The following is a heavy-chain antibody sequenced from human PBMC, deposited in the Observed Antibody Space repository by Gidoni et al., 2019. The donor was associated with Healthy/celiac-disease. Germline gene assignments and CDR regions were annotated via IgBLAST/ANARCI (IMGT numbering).Heavy chain of an antibody. V-gene: IGHV3-33*01. Sequence: QVQLAESGGGVVQPGRSLRLSCAADGVTFSSFGMHWGRQAPGKGLELVAVIWDDGSNKYYADAVKGRFTISRDNSKNTLYLQRNSLRAEGTAVYYCARDKCSSWFDRLGQGTLVTVSS. J-gene: IGHJ5*02. CDR3: ARDKCSSWFDR. CDR2: IWDDGSNK. CDR1: GVTFSSFG.